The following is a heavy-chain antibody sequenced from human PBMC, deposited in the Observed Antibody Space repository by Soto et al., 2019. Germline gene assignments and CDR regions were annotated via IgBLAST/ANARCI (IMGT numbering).Heavy chain of an antibody. V-gene: IGHV4-31*03. CDR1: GGSISSGGYY. Sequence: QVQLQESGPGLVKPSQTLSLTCTVSGGSISSGGYYWCWIRQHPGKGLEWIGYIYYSGSTYYNPSLKSRVTISVDTSKNQFSLKLSSVTAADTAVYYCARSSVLYSYGYFYYYGMDVWGQGTTVTVSS. D-gene: IGHD5-18*01. CDR3: ARSSVLYSYGYFYYYGMDV. CDR2: IYYSGST. J-gene: IGHJ6*02.